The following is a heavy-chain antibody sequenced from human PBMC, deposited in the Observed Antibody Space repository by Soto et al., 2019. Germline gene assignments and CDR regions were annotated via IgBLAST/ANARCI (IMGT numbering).Heavy chain of an antibody. V-gene: IGHV3-73*01. CDR3: TAIVVVPAANIYSYMDV. D-gene: IGHD2-2*01. J-gene: IGHJ6*03. Sequence: EVRLVESGGGLVQPGGSLKLSCTASGFPFSGSALHWVRQASGEGLQWVGRIRSEAHNYATSYSASVKGRFTISRDDSQNTAYLQLSSLKTEDTAVYYCTAIVVVPAANIYSYMDVWGKGASVTVSS. CDR2: IRSEAHNYAT. CDR1: GFPFSGSA.